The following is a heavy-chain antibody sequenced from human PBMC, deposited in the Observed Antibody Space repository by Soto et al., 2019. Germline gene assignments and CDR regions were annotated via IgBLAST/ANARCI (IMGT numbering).Heavy chain of an antibody. Sequence: SVKVSCKASGGTFSSSAICWVRQAPGQGLEWMGGIIPIFGPANYAQKFQGRVTLTAGESTSTAYMELSSLRSEDTAVYYCATTYCSGGNCYSYYYGMDVWGQGTPVTVSS. D-gene: IGHD2-15*01. CDR1: GGTFSSSA. J-gene: IGHJ6*02. V-gene: IGHV1-69*13. CDR3: ATTYCSGGNCYSYYYGMDV. CDR2: IIPIFGPA.